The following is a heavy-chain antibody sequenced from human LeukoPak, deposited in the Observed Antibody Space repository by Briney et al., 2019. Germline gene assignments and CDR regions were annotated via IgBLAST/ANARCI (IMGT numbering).Heavy chain of an antibody. J-gene: IGHJ4*02. V-gene: IGHV3-30-3*01. Sequence: GGSLRLSCAASGFTFSSYAMHWVRQAPGKGLEWVAVISYDGSNKYYADSVKGRFTISRDNSKNTLYLQMNSLRAEDTAVYYCAREIRYDSSGGYFDYWGQRTLVTVSS. CDR3: AREIRYDSSGGYFDY. CDR2: ISYDGSNK. D-gene: IGHD3-22*01. CDR1: GFTFSSYA.